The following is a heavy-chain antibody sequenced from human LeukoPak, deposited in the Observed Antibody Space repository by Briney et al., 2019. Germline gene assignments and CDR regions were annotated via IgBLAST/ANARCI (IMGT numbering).Heavy chain of an antibody. Sequence: SETLSLTCTVSGGSISSYYWSWIRQPPGKGLEWIGYIYYSGSTNYNPSLKSRVTISVDTSKNQFSLKLSSVTAADTAVYYCAKTPGIAAAGPWFDPWGQGTLVAVSS. CDR2: IYYSGST. CDR1: GGSISSYY. D-gene: IGHD6-13*01. CDR3: AKTPGIAAAGPWFDP. V-gene: IGHV4-59*01. J-gene: IGHJ5*02.